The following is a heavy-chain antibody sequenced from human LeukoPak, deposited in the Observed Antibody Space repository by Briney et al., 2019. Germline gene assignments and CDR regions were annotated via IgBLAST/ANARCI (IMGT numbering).Heavy chain of an antibody. J-gene: IGHJ4*02. CDR3: ARREYFYGYCDY. Sequence: GESLKISCKGSGYTFDNSWIGWVRQVPGKGLEWMGIIYPGDSDVRHRPSFQGQVTISADKSISTAYLQWSSLKASDTAIYYCARREYFYGYCDYWGQGTLVTVSS. V-gene: IGHV5-51*01. D-gene: IGHD3-10*01. CDR1: GYTFDNSW. CDR2: IYPGDSDV.